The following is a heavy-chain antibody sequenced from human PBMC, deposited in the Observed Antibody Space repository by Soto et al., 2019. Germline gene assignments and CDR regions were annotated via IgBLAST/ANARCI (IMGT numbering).Heavy chain of an antibody. CDR2: SSAYNGNT. CDR3: ARDAAVRGWFDP. CDR1: GYTFTSYG. J-gene: IGHJ5*02. V-gene: IGHV1-18*01. D-gene: IGHD6-13*01. Sequence: RASVKVSCKASGYTFTSYGISWVRQAPGQGLEWMGWSSAYNGNTNYAQKLKGRVTMTTDTSTSTAYMELRSLRSDDTAVYYCARDAAVRGWFDPWGQGIVVTVSS.